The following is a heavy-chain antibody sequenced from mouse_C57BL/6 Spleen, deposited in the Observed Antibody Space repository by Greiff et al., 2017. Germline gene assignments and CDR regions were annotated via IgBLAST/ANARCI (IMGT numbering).Heavy chain of an antibody. CDR3: ARGVYYYAMDY. CDR2: IYPGDGDT. V-gene: IGHV1-80*01. CDR1: GYAFSSYW. J-gene: IGHJ4*01. Sequence: QVQLKESGAELVKPGASVKISCKASGYAFSSYWMNWVKQRPGKGLEWIGQIYPGDGDTNYNGKFKGKATLTADKSYSTAYMQLSSLTSEDSAVYFCARGVYYYAMDYWGQGTSVTVSS.